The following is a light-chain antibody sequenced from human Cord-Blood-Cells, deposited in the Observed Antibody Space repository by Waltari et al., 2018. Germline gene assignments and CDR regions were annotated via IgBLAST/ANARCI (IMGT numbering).Light chain of an antibody. Sequence: EIVMTQSPATLSVSQGERATLSCRASQSVSSNLAWYQQKPGQAPRLLIYGASTRATGIPARFSVSGSGTEFALTISSLQSEDFAVYYCQQYNNLPPSYTFGQGTKLEIK. CDR2: GAS. CDR3: QQYNNLPPSYT. V-gene: IGKV3-15*01. J-gene: IGKJ2*01. CDR1: QSVSSN.